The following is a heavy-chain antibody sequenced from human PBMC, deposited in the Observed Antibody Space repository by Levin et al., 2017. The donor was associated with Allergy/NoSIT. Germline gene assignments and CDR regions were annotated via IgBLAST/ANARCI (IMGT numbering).Heavy chain of an antibody. J-gene: IGHJ5*02. CDR3: ARDPGFWSGYLLDP. Sequence: GESLKISCAASGFTFSDYYMSWIRQAPGKGLEWVSYISSSGSTIYYADSVKGRFTISRDNAKNSLYLQMNSLRAEDTAVYYCARDPGFWSGYLLDPWGQGTLVTVSS. CDR1: GFTFSDYY. V-gene: IGHV3-11*01. D-gene: IGHD3-3*01. CDR2: ISSSGSTI.